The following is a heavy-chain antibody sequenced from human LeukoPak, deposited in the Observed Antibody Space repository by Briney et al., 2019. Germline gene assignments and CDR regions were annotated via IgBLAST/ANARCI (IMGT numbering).Heavy chain of an antibody. CDR1: GYTFTGYY. D-gene: IGHD4-17*01. J-gene: IGHJ4*02. V-gene: IGHV1-2*02. Sequence: ASVKASCKASGYTFTGYYMLWVRQAPGHGLGWMGWINPNSGGTNYAQKFQGRVTMTRDTSISTAYMELSRLRSDDTAVYYCARDAVTTGDYWGQGTLVTVSS. CDR3: ARDAVTTGDY. CDR2: INPNSGGT.